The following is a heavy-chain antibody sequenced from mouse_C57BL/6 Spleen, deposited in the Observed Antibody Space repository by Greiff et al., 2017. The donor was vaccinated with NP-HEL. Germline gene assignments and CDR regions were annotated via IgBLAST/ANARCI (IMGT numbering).Heavy chain of an antibody. V-gene: IGHV1-80*01. J-gene: IGHJ2*01. CDR1: GYAFSSYW. CDR2: IYPGDGDT. CDR3: ARSIYSDFDG. D-gene: IGHD2-1*01. Sequence: VQLQQSGAELVQPGASVKISCTASGYAFSSYWMNWVKQRPGKGLEWIGQIYPGDGDTNYNGKFKGKATLTADKSSSPAYMQLSSLTSEDSAVYFCARSIYSDFDGWGQGTTLTVAS.